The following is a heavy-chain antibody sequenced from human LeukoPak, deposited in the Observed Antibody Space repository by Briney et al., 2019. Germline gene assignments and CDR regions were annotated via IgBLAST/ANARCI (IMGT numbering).Heavy chain of an antibody. J-gene: IGHJ4*02. CDR3: ARDGGYSPFPEYHQYYFDY. Sequence: GASVKVSCKASGGTFNSYAISWVRQAPGQGLEWMGGIIPIFGTANYEQKFQGRVTITADETTSTDYMELSSLRSEDTAVYYCARDGGYSPFPEYHQYYFDYWGQGTLVTVSS. CDR2: IIPIFGTA. D-gene: IGHD5-18*01. CDR1: GGTFNSYA. V-gene: IGHV1-69*01.